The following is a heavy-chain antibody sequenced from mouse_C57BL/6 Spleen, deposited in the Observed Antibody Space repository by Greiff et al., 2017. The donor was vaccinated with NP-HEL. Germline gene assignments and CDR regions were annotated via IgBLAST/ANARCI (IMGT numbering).Heavy chain of an antibody. CDR1: GFTFSSYA. CDR3: ARDLLAGTFFAY. D-gene: IGHD4-1*01. V-gene: IGHV5-4*01. CDR2: ISDGGSYT. J-gene: IGHJ3*01. Sequence: EVQVVESGGGLVKPGGSLKLSCAASGFTFSSYAMSWVRQTPEKRLEWVATISDGGSYTYYPDNVKGRFTISRDNAKNNLYLQMSHLKSEDTAMYYCARDLLAGTFFAYWGQGTLVTVSA.